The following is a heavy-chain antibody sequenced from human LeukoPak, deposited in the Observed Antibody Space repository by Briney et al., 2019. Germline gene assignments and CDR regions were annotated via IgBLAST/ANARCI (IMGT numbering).Heavy chain of an antibody. CDR2: INPNSGGT. D-gene: IGHD6-13*01. Sequence: AASVKVSCKASGYTFTGYYMHWVRQAPGQGLEWMGWINPNSGGTNYAQKFQGRVTMTRDTSISTAYMELSRLRSDDTAVYYCATEQQLVTDAFDIWGQGQWSPSLQ. J-gene: IGHJ3*02. CDR3: ATEQQLVTDAFDI. CDR1: GYTFTGYY. V-gene: IGHV1-2*02.